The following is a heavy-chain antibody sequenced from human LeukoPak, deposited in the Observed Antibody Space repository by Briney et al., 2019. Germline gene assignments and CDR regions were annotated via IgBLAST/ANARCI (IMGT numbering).Heavy chain of an antibody. D-gene: IGHD6-13*01. CDR2: VNHSGST. CDR3: ASLRVGSSFGYQYYIDV. CDR1: GGSFSGFY. J-gene: IGHJ6*03. V-gene: IGHV4-34*01. Sequence: SETLSLTCAVYGGSFSGFYWSWIRQPPGKGLEWIGEVNHSGSTNYNPSLKSRVTISVDTSKNQFSLKLSSVTAADTAVYYCASLRVGSSFGYQYYIDVWGKGTTVTVSS.